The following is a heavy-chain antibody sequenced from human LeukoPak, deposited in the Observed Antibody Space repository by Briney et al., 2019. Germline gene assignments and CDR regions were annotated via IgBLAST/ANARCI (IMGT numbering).Heavy chain of an antibody. CDR2: IYPGDSDI. CDR3: ARDGPVPATADAFDF. Sequence: GESLRISCNGSGYSFTNYWIGWVRQMPGEGLEWMGIIYPGDSDIRNSPSFQGRVTISVDKSISTVYLQRSSLKASDTAMYYCARDGPVPATADAFDFWGQGTMVTVSS. CDR1: GYSFTNYW. D-gene: IGHD2-2*01. V-gene: IGHV5-51*01. J-gene: IGHJ3*01.